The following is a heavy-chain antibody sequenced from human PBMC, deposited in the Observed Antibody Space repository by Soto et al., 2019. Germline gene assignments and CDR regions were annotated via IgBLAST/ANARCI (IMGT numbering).Heavy chain of an antibody. V-gene: IGHV1-69*13. D-gene: IGHD2-2*01. Sequence: GASVKVSCKASGGTFSSYAISWVRQAPGQGLEWMGGIIPIFGTANYAQKFQGRVTITADESTSTAYMELSSLRSEDTAVYYCARLKSMGTRIDYWGQGTLVTVSS. CDR3: ARLKSMGTRIDY. CDR2: IIPIFGTA. CDR1: GGTFSSYA. J-gene: IGHJ4*02.